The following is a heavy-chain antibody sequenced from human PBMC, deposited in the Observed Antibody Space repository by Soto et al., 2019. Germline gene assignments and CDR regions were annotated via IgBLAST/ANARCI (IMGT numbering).Heavy chain of an antibody. J-gene: IGHJ4*02. CDR2: IKQDGSEK. V-gene: IGHV3-7*02. D-gene: IGHD2-8*01. CDR3: ARGVWHDY. CDR1: GLTFSSYW. Sequence: GGPLRLSCAASGLTFSSYWMSWVRQAPGKGLEWVAYIKQDGSEKYYVDSVKGRFTISRDNAKNSLYLQMNSLRAEDTAVYYCARGVWHDYWGQGTLVTVSS.